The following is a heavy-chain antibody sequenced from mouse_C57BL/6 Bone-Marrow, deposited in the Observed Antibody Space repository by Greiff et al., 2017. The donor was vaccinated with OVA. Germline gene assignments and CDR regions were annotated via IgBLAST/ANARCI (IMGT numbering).Heavy chain of an antibody. D-gene: IGHD1-1*01. CDR2: IWSGGST. V-gene: IGHV2-2*01. CDR3: ARWSTTVVNYAMDY. J-gene: IGHJ4*01. Sequence: VQLQQSGPGLVQPSQSLSITCTVSGFSLTSYGVHWVRQSPGKGLEWLGVIWSGGSTDYNAAFISRLSISKDNSKSQVFFKMNSLQADDTAIYYCARWSTTVVNYAMDYWGQGTSVTVSS. CDR1: GFSLTSYG.